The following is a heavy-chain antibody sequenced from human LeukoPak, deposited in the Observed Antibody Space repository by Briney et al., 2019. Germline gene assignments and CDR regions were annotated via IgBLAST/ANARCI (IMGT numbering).Heavy chain of an antibody. D-gene: IGHD3-9*01. CDR1: GFTFSSYS. Sequence: PGGSLRLSCAASGFTFSSYSMNWVRQAPGKGLEWVSSISSSSSYIYYADSVKGRFTISRDNAKNTLYLQMNSLRAEDTAVYYCAKLYYDILTGYYMHMNYFDYWGQGTLVTVSS. V-gene: IGHV3-21*04. CDR2: ISSSSSYI. CDR3: AKLYYDILTGYYMHMNYFDY. J-gene: IGHJ4*02.